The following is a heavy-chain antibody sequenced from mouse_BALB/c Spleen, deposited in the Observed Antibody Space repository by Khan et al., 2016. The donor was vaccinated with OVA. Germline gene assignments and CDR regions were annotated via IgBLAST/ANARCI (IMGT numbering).Heavy chain of an antibody. CDR3: SRGYPFAY. Sequence: EVQLQESGPGLVKPSQSLSLTCSVTDYSITSGYYWNWIRQFPGNKLEWMGYISYDGSNNYNPSLKNRISITRDTSKNQFFLNLNSVTTEDTATYYCSRGYPFAYWGQGTLVTVSA. D-gene: IGHD1-1*01. CDR1: DYSITSGYY. V-gene: IGHV3-6*02. J-gene: IGHJ3*01. CDR2: ISYDGSN.